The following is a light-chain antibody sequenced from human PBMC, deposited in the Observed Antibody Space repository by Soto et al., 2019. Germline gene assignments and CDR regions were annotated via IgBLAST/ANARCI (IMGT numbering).Light chain of an antibody. V-gene: IGLV2-8*01. CDR1: SSDVGGYNY. Sequence: QSALTQPPSASGSPGQSVTISCTGTSSDVGGYNYVSWYQHHPGKAPKLLIYEVSRRPLGVPDRFSGSKSGNTASLTVSGLQAEDEADYYCSSNANSNSVVFGGGTKLTVL. CDR3: SSNANSNSVV. J-gene: IGLJ2*01. CDR2: EVS.